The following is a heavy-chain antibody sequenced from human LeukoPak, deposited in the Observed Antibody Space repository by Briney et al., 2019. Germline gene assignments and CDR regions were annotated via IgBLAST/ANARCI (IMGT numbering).Heavy chain of an antibody. CDR2: INSDGSST. V-gene: IGHV3-74*01. CDR3: AREGYSSTNYLDY. J-gene: IGHJ4*02. Sequence: SGRSLRLSCAASGFTFSSYAMPWVRQAPGKGLVWVSRINSDGSSTSYADSVKGRFTISRDNAKNTLYLQMNSLRAEDTAVYYCAREGYSSTNYLDYWGQGTLVTVSS. CDR1: GFTFSSYA. D-gene: IGHD6-13*01.